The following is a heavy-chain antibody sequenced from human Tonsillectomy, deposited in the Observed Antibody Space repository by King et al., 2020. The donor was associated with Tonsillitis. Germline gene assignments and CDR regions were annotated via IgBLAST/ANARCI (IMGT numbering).Heavy chain of an antibody. D-gene: IGHD1-1*01. V-gene: IGHV3-48*01. Sequence: VQLVQSGGGLVQPGGSLRLSCAASGFTFSSYSMNWVRQAPGKGLEWVSYISSSSSTIYYADSVKGRFTISRDNAKNSLYLQMNSLRAEETAVYYCARDRNARDWGQGTLVTVSS. CDR2: ISSSSSTI. CDR3: ARDRNARD. CDR1: GFTFSSYS. J-gene: IGHJ4*02.